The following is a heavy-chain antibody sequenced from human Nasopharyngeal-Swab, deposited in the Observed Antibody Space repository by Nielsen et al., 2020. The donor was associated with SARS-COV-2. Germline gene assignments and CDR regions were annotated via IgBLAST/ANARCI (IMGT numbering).Heavy chain of an antibody. CDR2: FNPNSGGT. Sequence: SVKVSCKTSGYTFIGYYIHWVRQAPGQGLEWMGLFNPNSGGTNYAQELQGRVTMTGDTSISTAYMELSRVRSDDTAMYYCTRDRGSGYFDSWGQGTLVIVSS. CDR1: GYTFIGYY. J-gene: IGHJ4*02. CDR3: TRDRGSGYFDS. V-gene: IGHV1-2*06. D-gene: IGHD3-3*01.